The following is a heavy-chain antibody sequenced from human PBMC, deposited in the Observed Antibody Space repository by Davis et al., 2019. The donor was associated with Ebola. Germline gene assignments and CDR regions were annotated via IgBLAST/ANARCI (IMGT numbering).Heavy chain of an antibody. CDR1: VGTSSSYA. Sequence: SVKVSCKASVGTSSSYAISWVRQAPGQGLEWMGRLIPILGIANYAQKFQGRVTITADKSTSTAYMELSSLRSEDTAVYYCARESGIVATIFDYWGQGTLVTVSS. J-gene: IGHJ4*02. V-gene: IGHV1-69*04. CDR3: ARESGIVATIFDY. CDR2: LIPILGIA. D-gene: IGHD5-12*01.